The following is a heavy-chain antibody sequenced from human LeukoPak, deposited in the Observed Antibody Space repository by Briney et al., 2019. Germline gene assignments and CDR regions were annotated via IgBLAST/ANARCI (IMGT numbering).Heavy chain of an antibody. CDR2: ISSSGGTT. J-gene: IGHJ4*02. Sequence: GGSLRLSCAASGFTVSSNYMSWVRQAPGKGLEWVSAISSSGGTTYYADSVKGRFTISRDNSKDTVYLQMNSLRAEDTAVYYCAKDRGMFLVGYLDYWGQGTLVTVSS. V-gene: IGHV3-23*01. D-gene: IGHD2-15*01. CDR3: AKDRGMFLVGYLDY. CDR1: GFTVSSNY.